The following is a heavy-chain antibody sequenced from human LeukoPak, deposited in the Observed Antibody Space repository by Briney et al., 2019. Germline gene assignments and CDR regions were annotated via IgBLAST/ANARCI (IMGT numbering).Heavy chain of an antibody. J-gene: IGHJ5*02. CDR2: IEPSDSYT. D-gene: IGHD1-26*01. CDR3: ARPYSGSYYSNWFDP. Sequence: GESRKISCKVSGYTFTSYWISWVRQMPGKGLEWMGRIEPSDSYTNFSPSFQGHVTISADKSISTAYLQWSSLKASDTAMYYCARPYSGSYYSNWFDPWGQGTLVTVSS. V-gene: IGHV5-10-1*01. CDR1: GYTFTSYW.